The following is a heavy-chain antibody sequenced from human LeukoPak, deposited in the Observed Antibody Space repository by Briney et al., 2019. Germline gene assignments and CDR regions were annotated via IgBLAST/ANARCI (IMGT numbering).Heavy chain of an antibody. CDR1: GGSIISDTYY. CDR2: INYSGRT. V-gene: IGHV4-39*01. J-gene: IGHJ5*02. Sequence: SETLSLTCTVSGGSIISDTYYWGWIRQPPGTGLEWLASINYSGRTKYNPPLESRVTISVDTSKRQFSLKLNSVTAADTAVYFCARQVAADWFDPWGQGTLVTVSS. D-gene: IGHD1-26*01. CDR3: ARQVAADWFDP.